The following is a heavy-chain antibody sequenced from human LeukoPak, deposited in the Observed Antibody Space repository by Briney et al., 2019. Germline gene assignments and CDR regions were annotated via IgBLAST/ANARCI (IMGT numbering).Heavy chain of an antibody. CDR1: GGSISSYY. V-gene: IGHV4-34*01. CDR2: INHSGST. D-gene: IGHD2-2*01. CDR3: ARGGAKNIVVVPAALGPDFDY. J-gene: IGHJ4*02. Sequence: SETLSLTCTVSGGSISSYYWSWIRQPPGKGLEWIGEINHSGSTNYNPSLKSRVTISVDTSKNQFSLKLSSVTAADTAVYYCARGGAKNIVVVPAALGPDFDYWGQGTLVTVSS.